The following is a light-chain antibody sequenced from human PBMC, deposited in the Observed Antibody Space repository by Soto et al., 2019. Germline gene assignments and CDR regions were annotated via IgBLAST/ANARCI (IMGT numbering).Light chain of an antibody. Sequence: QSVLTQPASVSGSPGQSITISCSGTSSDVGGYNYVSWSQQHPGKAPKLMIYEVSNRPSGVSNRFSGSKSGNTASLTISGLQAEDEADYYCSSYTSSSTFYVFGTGTKVTVL. CDR3: SSYTSSSTFYV. J-gene: IGLJ1*01. CDR2: EVS. V-gene: IGLV2-14*01. CDR1: SSDVGGYNY.